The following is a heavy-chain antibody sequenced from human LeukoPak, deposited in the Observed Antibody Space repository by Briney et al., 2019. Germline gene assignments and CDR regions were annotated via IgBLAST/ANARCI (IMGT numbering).Heavy chain of an antibody. Sequence: GRSLRLSCTASGFTFGDYHMSWVRQARGKGRVWVGFITSKAYGGTTEYAASVKGRLTISRDNSKSIAYLQMNSLKTEDTAVYYCTRCSYYDLWSGYHSFWGQGTLVIVSS. CDR3: TRCSYYDLWSGYHSF. CDR2: ITSKAYGGTT. CDR1: GFTFGDYH. D-gene: IGHD3-3*01. J-gene: IGHJ4*02. V-gene: IGHV3-49*04.